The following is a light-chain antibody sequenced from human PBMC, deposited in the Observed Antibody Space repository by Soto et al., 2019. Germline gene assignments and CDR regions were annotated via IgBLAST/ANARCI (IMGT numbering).Light chain of an antibody. CDR1: SSDVGAHNF. CDR2: EVS. V-gene: IGLV2-14*01. CDR3: KSYAGSNTYV. Sequence: QSVLTQPASVSGSPGQAITISCSGSSSDVGAHNFVSWYQHHPGKAPKLMIYEVSNRPSGVSNRFSGSKSGNTASLTISGLQAADEADYFCKSYAGSNTYVFGSGTKVTVL. J-gene: IGLJ1*01.